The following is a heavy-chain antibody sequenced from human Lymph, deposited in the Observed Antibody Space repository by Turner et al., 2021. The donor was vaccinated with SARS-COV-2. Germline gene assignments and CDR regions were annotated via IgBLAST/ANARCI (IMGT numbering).Heavy chain of an antibody. J-gene: IGHJ3*02. V-gene: IGHV3-53*02. CDR2: FYIGGTT. D-gene: IGHD2-2*01. Sequence: VQLVETGGGLIQPGGSLRLSCAASVFTVSSNYISWVRQAPVKWLDWFSVFYIGGTTYYADSVKGRFTISRDNSKNTLYLQMNSLRAEDTAVYYCARDLCPLAFDIWGQGTMVTVSS. CDR3: ARDLCPLAFDI. CDR1: VFTVSSNY.